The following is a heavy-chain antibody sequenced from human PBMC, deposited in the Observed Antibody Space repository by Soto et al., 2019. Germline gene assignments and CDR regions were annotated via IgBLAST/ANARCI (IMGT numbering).Heavy chain of an antibody. CDR2: IYWTDDK. CDR3: AHRPSGWYLFDY. CDR1: GFSLSTSGLG. Sequence: QITLKESGPTLVRPTQTLTLTCTFSGFSLSTSGLGVGWIRQPPGKALEWLALIYWTDDKRYSPSLKARLTITKDTSKNQVVRTMTNMDPVDTATYYCAHRPSGWYLFDYWGQGTLVTVSS. J-gene: IGHJ4*02. V-gene: IGHV2-5*01. D-gene: IGHD6-19*01.